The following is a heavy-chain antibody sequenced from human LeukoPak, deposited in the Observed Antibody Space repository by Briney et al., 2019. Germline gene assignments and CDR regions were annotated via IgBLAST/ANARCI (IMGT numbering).Heavy chain of an antibody. J-gene: IGHJ5*02. D-gene: IGHD6-13*01. CDR3: ARCMVLSQGWCNWFDP. CDR2: IRIGGGGT. CDR1: GFSLTIYT. V-gene: IGHV3-23*01. Sequence: GCLRLSCAASGFSLTIYTMTCVRQTPPERLGCVSSIRIGGGGTYYADSVKGRFTISRDNSENTLHLQMNNLRVEDTARYFCARCMVLSQGWCNWFDPWGQGTLVTVSS.